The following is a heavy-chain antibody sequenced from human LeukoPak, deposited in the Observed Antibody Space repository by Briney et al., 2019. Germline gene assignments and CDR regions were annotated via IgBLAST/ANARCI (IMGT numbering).Heavy chain of an antibody. D-gene: IGHD6-13*01. V-gene: IGHV3-43*02. CDR2: ISGDGGST. CDR1: GFTFDDYA. CDR3: AKDPTDSAAAPGLGIDY. J-gene: IGHJ4*02. Sequence: GGSLRLSCAASGFTFDDYAMHWVRQAPGKGLEWVSLISGDGGSTYYADSVKGRFTISRDNSKNSLYLQMNSLRTEDTALYYCAKDPTDSAAAPGLGIDYWGQGTLVTLSS.